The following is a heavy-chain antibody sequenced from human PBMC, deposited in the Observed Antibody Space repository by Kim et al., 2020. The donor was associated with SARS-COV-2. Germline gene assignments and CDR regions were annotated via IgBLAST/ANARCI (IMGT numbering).Heavy chain of an antibody. V-gene: IGHV3-21*01. CDR3: ARDYCSGGRDCYIDY. CDR1: GFTFSSYS. CDR2: ISSTSSYI. D-gene: IGHD2-15*01. J-gene: IGHJ4*02. Sequence: GGSLRLSCAASGFTFSSYSMNWVRQAPGKGLEWVSSISSTSSYIYYADSVKGRFTISRDNAKNSLYLQMNSLRAEDTAVYYCARDYCSGGRDCYIDYWGQGTLVTVSS.